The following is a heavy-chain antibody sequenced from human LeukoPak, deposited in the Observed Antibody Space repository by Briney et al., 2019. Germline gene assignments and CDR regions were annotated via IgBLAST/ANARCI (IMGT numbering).Heavy chain of an antibody. CDR1: GFTFSSYG. Sequence: GGSLRLSCAASGFTFSSYGMHWVRQAPGKGLEWVAVISYDGSNKYYADSVKGRLTISRDNSKNTLYLQMNSLRAEDTAVYYCAKDRVAAADLFGYWGQGTLVTVSS. D-gene: IGHD6-13*01. J-gene: IGHJ4*02. V-gene: IGHV3-30*18. CDR2: ISYDGSNK. CDR3: AKDRVAAADLFGY.